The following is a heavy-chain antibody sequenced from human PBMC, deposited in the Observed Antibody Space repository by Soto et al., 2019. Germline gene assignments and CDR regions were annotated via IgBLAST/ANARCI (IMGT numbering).Heavy chain of an antibody. V-gene: IGHV4-34*01. D-gene: IGHD5-18*01. CDR3: ARVKQLVLLGYSYGYIDY. CDR2: INHSGST. Sequence: SETLSLTCAVYGGSFSGYYWSWIRQPPGKGLEWIGEINHSGSTNYNSSLKSRVTISVDTSKNQFSLKLSSVTAADTAVYYCARVKQLVLLGYSYGYIDYWGQGTLVTISS. J-gene: IGHJ4*02. CDR1: GGSFSGYY.